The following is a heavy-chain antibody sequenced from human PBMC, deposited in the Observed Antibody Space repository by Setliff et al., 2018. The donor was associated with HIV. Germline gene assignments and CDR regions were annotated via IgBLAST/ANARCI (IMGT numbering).Heavy chain of an antibody. J-gene: IGHJ4*02. V-gene: IGHV3-21*01. CDR2: ISTSSTFI. Sequence: GESLRLSCAASGFTFSTYDMNWVRQAPGKGLEWVSSISTSSTFIYYADSVKGRFTISRDNAKNSLYLQMNSLRDEDTAVYYCARDGGGSQLLPNYWGQGTLVTVSS. D-gene: IGHD4-4*01. CDR3: ARDGGGSQLLPNY. CDR1: GFTFSTYD.